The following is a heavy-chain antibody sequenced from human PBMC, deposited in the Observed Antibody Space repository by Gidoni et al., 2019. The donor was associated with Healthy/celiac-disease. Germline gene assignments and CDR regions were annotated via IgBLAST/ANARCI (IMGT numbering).Heavy chain of an antibody. CDR2: IIPIFGTA. D-gene: IGHD2-2*01. V-gene: IGHV1-69*01. CDR3: ASFCTSCYHLSDYYGMDV. J-gene: IGHJ6*04. CDR1: GGTFSSYA. Sequence: QVQLVQSGAEVKKPGSSVKVSCKASGGTFSSYAISWVRQAPGQGLEWMGGIIPIFGTANYAQKFQGRVTITADESTSTAYMELSSLRSEDTAVYYCASFCTSCYHLSDYYGMDVWGKGTTVTVSS.